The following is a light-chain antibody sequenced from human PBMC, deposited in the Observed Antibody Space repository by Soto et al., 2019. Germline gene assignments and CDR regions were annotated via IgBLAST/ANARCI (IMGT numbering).Light chain of an antibody. Sequence: QSALTQPASVSGSPGQSITISCTGTSSVVGGYNYVSWYQQHPGKAPKLMIYDVSNRPSGVSDRFFGSKSGNTASLTISGLQTEDEADYYSSSYTITSTLVFGTGTKVTVL. CDR1: SSVVGGYNY. V-gene: IGLV2-14*01. J-gene: IGLJ1*01. CDR2: DVS. CDR3: SSYTITSTLV.